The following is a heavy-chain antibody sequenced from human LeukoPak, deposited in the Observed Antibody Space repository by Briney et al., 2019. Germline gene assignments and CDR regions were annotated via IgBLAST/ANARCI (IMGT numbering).Heavy chain of an antibody. D-gene: IGHD4-17*01. CDR2: IYPDGRQ. CDR1: GFTVTHNY. Sequence: GGSLRLSCAVSGFTVTHNYMSWVRQAPGKGLQWVSVIYPDGRQYYAGSVKGRFTITSDISRNTLLLQVNSLRPDDTAVHYCARTNPVYGDYDYWGQGTLVTVSS. V-gene: IGHV3-53*01. CDR3: ARTNPVYGDYDY. J-gene: IGHJ4*02.